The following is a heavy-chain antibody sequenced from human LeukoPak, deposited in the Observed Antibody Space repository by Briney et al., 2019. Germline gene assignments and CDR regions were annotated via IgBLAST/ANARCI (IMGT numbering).Heavy chain of an antibody. J-gene: IGHJ4*02. CDR2: MNPNSGNT. CDR1: GYTFTSYD. CDR3: ARAPYGYGDDSSDY. D-gene: IGHD4-17*01. Sequence: ASVKVSCKASGYTFTSYDINWVRQATGQRLEWMGWMNPNSGNTGYAQKFQGRVTMTRNTSISTAYMELSSLRSEDTAVYYCARAPYGYGDDSSDYWGQGTLVTVSS. V-gene: IGHV1-8*01.